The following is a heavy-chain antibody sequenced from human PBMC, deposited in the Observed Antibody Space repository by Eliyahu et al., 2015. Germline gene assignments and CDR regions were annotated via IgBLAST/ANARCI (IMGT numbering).Heavy chain of an antibody. CDR3: ARHLVRFRGYYYGMDV. CDR1: GGSISSSSYY. J-gene: IGHJ6*02. D-gene: IGHD3-16*01. Sequence: QLQLQESGPGLVKPSETLSLTCTVSGGSISSSSYYWGWIRQPPGKGLEWIGSIYYSGSTYHNPSLKSRVTISVDTSKNQFSLKLSSVTAADTAVYYCARHLVRFRGYYYGMDVWGQGTTVTVSS. V-gene: IGHV4-39*01. CDR2: IYYSGST.